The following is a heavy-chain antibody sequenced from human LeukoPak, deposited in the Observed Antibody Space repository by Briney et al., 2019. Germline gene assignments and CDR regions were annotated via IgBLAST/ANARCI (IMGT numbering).Heavy chain of an antibody. CDR2: ISFDGSKK. Sequence: GGSLRLSCAASGFTFSSYEMHWVRQAPGKGLEWVAVISFDGSKKYHADSVMGRFTISRDTSKNTLYMQMTSLRAEDTAVYYCARGGSGWYGRFDYWGQGTLVTVSS. V-gene: IGHV3-30*04. D-gene: IGHD6-19*01. CDR1: GFTFSSYE. J-gene: IGHJ4*02. CDR3: ARGGSGWYGRFDY.